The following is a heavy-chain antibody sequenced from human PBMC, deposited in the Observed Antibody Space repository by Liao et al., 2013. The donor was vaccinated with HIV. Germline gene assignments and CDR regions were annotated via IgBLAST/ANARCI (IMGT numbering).Heavy chain of an antibody. CDR1: GASISTYY. Sequence: QVQLQESGPGLVKPSETLSLTCTVSGASISTYYWSWIRQPAGKGLEWIGHIYTSGSAKYSPSLKSRVTMSLDTSKNQFSLRLNSVTAADTAVYYCARGYPSDFWSVTASPYYFDYWGQGALVTVSS. CDR2: IYTSGSA. J-gene: IGHJ4*02. CDR3: ARGYPSDFWSVTASPYYFDY. V-gene: IGHV4-4*07. D-gene: IGHD3-3*01.